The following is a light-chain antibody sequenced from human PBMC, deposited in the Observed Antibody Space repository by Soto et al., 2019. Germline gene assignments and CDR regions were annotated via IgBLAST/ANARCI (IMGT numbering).Light chain of an antibody. CDR1: QSISSY. J-gene: IGKJ1*01. V-gene: IGKV1-39*01. Sequence: DIQMPQSPSSLSASVGASAPITGRASQSISSYLNWYQQKPGKAPKLLIYAASSLQSGVPSRFSGSGSGTEFTLTISSLQPDDFATYYCQQYNSYSFGQGTKVDI. CDR3: QQYNSYS. CDR2: AAS.